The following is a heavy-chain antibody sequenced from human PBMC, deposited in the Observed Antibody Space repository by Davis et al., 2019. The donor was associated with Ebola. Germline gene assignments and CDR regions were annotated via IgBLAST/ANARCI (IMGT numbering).Heavy chain of an antibody. Sequence: ASVKVSCKASGYTFIDYYMHWVRQAPGQGLEWMGWINPKGGGTNYVEKFQGRVTLTRDTSITTVYMEVTRLTSDDTAVYYCARDQGVRAAAGHYYYYYMDVWGKGTTVTVSS. V-gene: IGHV1-2*02. D-gene: IGHD6-13*01. CDR3: ARDQGVRAAAGHYYYYYMDV. CDR1: GYTFIDYY. J-gene: IGHJ6*03. CDR2: INPKGGGT.